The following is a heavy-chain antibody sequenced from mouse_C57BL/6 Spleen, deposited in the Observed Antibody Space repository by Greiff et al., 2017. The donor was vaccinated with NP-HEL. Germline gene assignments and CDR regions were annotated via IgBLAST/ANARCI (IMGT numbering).Heavy chain of an antibody. J-gene: IGHJ2*01. Sequence: QVQLKQSGPELVKPGASVKISCKASGYAFSSSWMNWVKQRPGKGLEWIGRIYPGDGDTNYNGKFKGKATLTADKSSSTAYMQLSSLTSEDSAVYFCARLGYGSSSYFDYWGQGTTLTVSS. CDR3: ARLGYGSSSYFDY. V-gene: IGHV1-82*01. D-gene: IGHD1-1*01. CDR2: IYPGDGDT. CDR1: GYAFSSSW.